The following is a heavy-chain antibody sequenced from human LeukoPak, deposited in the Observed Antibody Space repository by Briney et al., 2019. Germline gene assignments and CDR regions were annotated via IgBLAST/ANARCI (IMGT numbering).Heavy chain of an antibody. CDR3: ARNGGNSDYDY. Sequence: SETLSLTCAVSGGSISSSSSICWTWVRQPPGKGLEWIGEIYHSGATNYNPSLKSRVTMLLDKSKNQFSLKLNSVTAADTAVYYCARNGGNSDYDYWGQGTLVTVSS. CDR2: IYHSGAT. CDR1: GGSISSSSSIC. V-gene: IGHV4-4*02. D-gene: IGHD4-23*01. J-gene: IGHJ4*02.